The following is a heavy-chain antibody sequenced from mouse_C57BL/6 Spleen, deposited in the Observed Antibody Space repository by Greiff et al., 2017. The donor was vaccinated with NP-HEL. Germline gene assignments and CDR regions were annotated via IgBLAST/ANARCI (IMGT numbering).Heavy chain of an antibody. V-gene: IGHV1-4*01. CDR3: ARDYGSVFYAMDD. CDR1: GYTFTSYT. CDR2: INPSSGYT. Sequence: VQLQQSGAELARPGASVKMSCKASGYTFTSYTMHWVKQRPGQGLEWIGYINPSSGYTKYNQKFKDKATLTADKSSSTAYMQLSSLTSEDSAVYYCARDYGSVFYAMDDWGKGTSVTVAT. D-gene: IGHD1-1*01. J-gene: IGHJ4*01.